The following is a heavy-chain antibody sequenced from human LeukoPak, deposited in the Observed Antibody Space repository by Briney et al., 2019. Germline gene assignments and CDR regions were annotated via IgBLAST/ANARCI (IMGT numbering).Heavy chain of an antibody. CDR1: GYTFTGYY. V-gene: IGHV1-2*02. J-gene: IGHJ4*02. D-gene: IGHD6-13*01. Sequence: GASVKVSCKASGYTFTGYYMHWVRQAPGQGLEWMGWINPNSGGTNYAQKFQGRVTKTRDTSISTAYMELSRLRSDDTAVYYCARDSGIAANFDYWGQGTLVTVSS. CDR3: ARDSGIAANFDY. CDR2: INPNSGGT.